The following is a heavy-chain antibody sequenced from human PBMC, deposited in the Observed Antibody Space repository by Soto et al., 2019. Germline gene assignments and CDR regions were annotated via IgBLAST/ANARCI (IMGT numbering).Heavy chain of an antibody. V-gene: IGHV1-18*01. D-gene: IGHD4-17*01. CDR1: GYTFTSYV. CDR3: AREGGGHYGDYYFDY. Sequence: ASVKVSCKASGYTFTSYVISWVRHAPGQGLEWMGWISAYNGNTNYAQKLQGRVTMTTDTSTSTAYMELRSLRSDDTAVYYCAREGGGHYGDYYFDYWGQGTLVTVSS. J-gene: IGHJ4*02. CDR2: ISAYNGNT.